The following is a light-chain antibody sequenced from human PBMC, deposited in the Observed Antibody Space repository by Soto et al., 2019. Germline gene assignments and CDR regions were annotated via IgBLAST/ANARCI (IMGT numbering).Light chain of an antibody. CDR3: QQRSNWPPAWT. Sequence: EIVLTQSPGTLSLSPGERAILSCRASQSVSSYLAWYQQKPGQAPRLLIYDASNRATGIPARFSGSGSGTGFTLTISSLEPEDFAVYYCQQRSNWPPAWTFGQGTKVDIK. CDR1: QSVSSY. V-gene: IGKV3-11*01. J-gene: IGKJ1*01. CDR2: DAS.